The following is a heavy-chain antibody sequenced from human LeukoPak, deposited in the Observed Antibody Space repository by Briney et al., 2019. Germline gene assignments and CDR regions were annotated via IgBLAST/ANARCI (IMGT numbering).Heavy chain of an antibody. Sequence: PSETLSLTCAVYGGSFSGYYWSWIRQPPGKGLEWIGEINHSGSTNYNPSLRSRVTVSVHTSKNQLSLKLSPVTAADTAVYYCARQWLVSPLFDYWGQGTLVTVSS. CDR2: INHSGST. V-gene: IGHV4-34*01. CDR3: ARQWLVSPLFDY. D-gene: IGHD6-19*01. CDR1: GGSFSGYY. J-gene: IGHJ4*02.